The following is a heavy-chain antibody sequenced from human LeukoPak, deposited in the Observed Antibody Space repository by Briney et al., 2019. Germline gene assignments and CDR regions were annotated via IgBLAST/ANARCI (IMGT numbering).Heavy chain of an antibody. Sequence: GGSLRLSCTASGFTFGDYAMSWVRQAPGKGPEWVGFIRRKANGGTTEYAACVKGRFTISRDDSKSIAYLQMSSLKTEDTAVYYCTSGLYYDSWSDLFDYWGQGTLVTVSS. CDR3: TSGLYYDSWSDLFDY. CDR1: GFTFGDYA. CDR2: IRRKANGGTT. D-gene: IGHD3-3*01. J-gene: IGHJ4*02. V-gene: IGHV3-49*04.